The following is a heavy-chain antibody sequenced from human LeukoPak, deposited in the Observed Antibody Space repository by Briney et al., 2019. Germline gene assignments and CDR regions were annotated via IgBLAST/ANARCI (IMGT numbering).Heavy chain of an antibody. CDR2: IYTSGST. Sequence: SCAASGFTFSDYYMSWIRQAPGKGLEWIGRIYTSGSTNYNPSLKSRVTMSVDTSKNQFSLKLSSVTAADTAVYYCARGKGNAFDIWGQGTMVTVSS. D-gene: IGHD3-10*01. CDR3: ARGKGNAFDI. V-gene: IGHV4-4*07. CDR1: GFTFSDYY. J-gene: IGHJ3*02.